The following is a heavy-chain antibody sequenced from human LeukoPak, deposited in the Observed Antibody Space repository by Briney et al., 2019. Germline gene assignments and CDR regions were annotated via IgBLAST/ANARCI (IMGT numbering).Heavy chain of an antibody. V-gene: IGHV1-2*02. CDR3: AQSGSFMHPQYYFDY. CDR2: INPNSGGT. Sequence: ASVKVSCKASGYTFTGYYMHWVRQAPGQGLEWMGWINPNSGGTNYAQKFQGRVTMTRDTSISTAYMELSRLRSDDTVVYYCAQSGSFMHPQYYFDYWGQGTLVTVSS. J-gene: IGHJ4*02. CDR1: GYTFTGYY. D-gene: IGHD1-26*01.